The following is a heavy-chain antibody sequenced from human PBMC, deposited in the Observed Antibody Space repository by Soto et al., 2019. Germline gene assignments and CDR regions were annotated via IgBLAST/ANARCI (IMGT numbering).Heavy chain of an antibody. CDR3: ARDAGSAFDI. V-gene: IGHV4-59*01. CDR2: IYYSGST. Sequence: PSETLSLTCTVSGGSISSYYWSWIRQPPGKGLEWIGYIYYSGSTNYNPSLKSRVTISVDTSKNQFSLKLSSVTAADTAVYYCARDAGSAFDIWGQGTMVTVSS. D-gene: IGHD2-15*01. J-gene: IGHJ3*02. CDR1: GGSISSYY.